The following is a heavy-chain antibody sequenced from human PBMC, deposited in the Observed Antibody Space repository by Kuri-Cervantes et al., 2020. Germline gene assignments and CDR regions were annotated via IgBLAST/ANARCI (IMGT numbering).Heavy chain of an antibody. Sequence: YADSVKGRFTISRDNAKNSLYLQMNSLRVEDTAVYYCASFFEYWGQGTLVTVSS. V-gene: IGHV3-11*04. CDR3: ASFFEY. J-gene: IGHJ4*02.